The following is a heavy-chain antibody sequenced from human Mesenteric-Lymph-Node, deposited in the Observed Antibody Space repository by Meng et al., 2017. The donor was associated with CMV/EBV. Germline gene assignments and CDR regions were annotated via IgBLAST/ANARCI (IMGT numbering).Heavy chain of an antibody. Sequence: GGSLRLSCAVYGGSFSGYYWTWIRQSPGKGLEWVSRISTDGSSTNYADSVKGRFTISRDNAKNTLYLQMNSLRTEDTAIYYCGKGSRSTSWYYFDYWGQGTLVTVSS. CDR3: GKGSRSTSWYYFDY. CDR1: GGSFSGYY. D-gene: IGHD6-13*01. CDR2: ISTDGSST. V-gene: IGHV3-74*01. J-gene: IGHJ4*02.